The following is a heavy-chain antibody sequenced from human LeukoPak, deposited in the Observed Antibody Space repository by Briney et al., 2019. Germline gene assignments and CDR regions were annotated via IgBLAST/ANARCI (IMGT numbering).Heavy chain of an antibody. V-gene: IGHV3-30*02. Sequence: GGSLRLSCAASGFTFSSYGMHWVRQAPGKGLEWVAFIRYDGSNKYYADSVKGRFTISRDNSKNTLYLQMNSLRAEDTAVYYCAKDRSANTLTAYYYDSSGYWLWGQGTLVTVSS. J-gene: IGHJ4*02. CDR3: AKDRSANTLTAYYYDSSGYWL. D-gene: IGHD3-22*01. CDR1: GFTFSSYG. CDR2: IRYDGSNK.